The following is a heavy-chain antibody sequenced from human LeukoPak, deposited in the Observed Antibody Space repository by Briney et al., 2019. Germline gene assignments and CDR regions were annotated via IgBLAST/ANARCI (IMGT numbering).Heavy chain of an antibody. J-gene: IGHJ3*02. Sequence: GGSLRLPCAASGFTVSSNYMSWVRQAPGKGLEWVSVIYSGGSTYYADSVKGRFTISRDNSKNTLYLQMNSLRAEDAAVYYCARVKYSGYPDAFDIWGQGTMVTVSS. D-gene: IGHD5-12*01. CDR2: IYSGGST. CDR3: ARVKYSGYPDAFDI. CDR1: GFTVSSNY. V-gene: IGHV3-53*01.